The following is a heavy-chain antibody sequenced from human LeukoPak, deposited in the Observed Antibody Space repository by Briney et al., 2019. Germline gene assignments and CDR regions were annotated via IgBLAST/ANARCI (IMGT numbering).Heavy chain of an antibody. J-gene: IGHJ5*02. CDR3: PSRSGYSTWFDP. CDR1: GVSVSSYY. D-gene: IGHD3-22*01. V-gene: IGHV4-59*02. CDR2: ISFSGST. Sequence: SETLSLTCTVSGVSVSSYYWNWIRQPPGKGLERIGYISFSGSTNYNPSLRSRVTTTVDTSKNQFSLRLTSVTAADTAVYYCPSRSGYSTWFDPWGQGTLVTVSS.